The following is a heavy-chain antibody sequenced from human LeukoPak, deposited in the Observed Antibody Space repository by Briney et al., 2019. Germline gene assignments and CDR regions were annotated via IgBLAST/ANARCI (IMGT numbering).Heavy chain of an antibody. CDR1: GGSFSGYY. CDR3: ARTAGQRFDY. V-gene: IGHV4-59*08. Sequence: SETLSLTCAVYGGSFSGYYWSWIRQPPGKGLEWIGYIYYSGSTNYNPSLKSRVTISVDTSKNQFSLKLSSVTAADTAVYYCARTAGQRFDYWGQGTLVTVSS. CDR2: IYYSGST. J-gene: IGHJ4*02.